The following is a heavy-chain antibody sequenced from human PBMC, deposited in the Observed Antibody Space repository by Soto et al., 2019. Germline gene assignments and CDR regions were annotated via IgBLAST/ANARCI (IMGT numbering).Heavy chain of an antibody. J-gene: IGHJ6*02. V-gene: IGHV4-34*01. CDR2: INHSGST. CDR1: GGSFSGYY. CDR3: ARNQGYCSSTSCLAYYGMDV. Sequence: KTSETLSLTCAVYGGSFSGYYWSWIRQPPGKGLEWIGEINHSGSTNYNPSLKSRVTISVDTSKNQFSLKLSSVTAADTAVYYCARNQGYCSSTSCLAYYGMDVWGQGTTVTVSS. D-gene: IGHD2-2*01.